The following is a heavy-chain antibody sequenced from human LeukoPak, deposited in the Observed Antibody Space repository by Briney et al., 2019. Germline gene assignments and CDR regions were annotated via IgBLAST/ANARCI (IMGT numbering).Heavy chain of an antibody. CDR2: IYYSGST. CDR1: GGSISSSSYY. D-gene: IGHD1-26*01. Sequence: SETLSLTCTASGGSISSSSYYWGWIRQPPGKGLEWIGSIYYSGSTYYNPSLKSRVTISVDTSKNQFSLKLSSVTAADTAVYYCARVPGGRTFDYWGQGTLVTVSS. J-gene: IGHJ4*02. CDR3: ARVPGGRTFDY. V-gene: IGHV4-39*07.